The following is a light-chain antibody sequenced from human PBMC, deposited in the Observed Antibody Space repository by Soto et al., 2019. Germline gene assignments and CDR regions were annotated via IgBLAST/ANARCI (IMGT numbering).Light chain of an antibody. J-gene: IGKJ2*01. Sequence: DIQMTQSPSTLSASVGDRVTITCRASQRSSSWLAWYQQKPGKAPKLLIYDAYSLESGVPSRFSGSGSGTEFTLTISSLQPDDFATYYCQQYNSYSYTFGQGTKLEI. CDR3: QQYNSYSYT. V-gene: IGKV1-5*01. CDR2: DAY. CDR1: QRSSSW.